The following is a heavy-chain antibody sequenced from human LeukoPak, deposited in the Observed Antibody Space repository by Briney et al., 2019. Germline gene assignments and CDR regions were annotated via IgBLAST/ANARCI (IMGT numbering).Heavy chain of an antibody. CDR3: ATARVNSVGNVWFDP. V-gene: IGHV1-24*01. Sequence: GASVKVSCKVSGYTLTELSMHWVRQAPGKGPEWMGGFDPEDGETIYAQKFQGRVTMTEDTSTDTAYMELSSLRSEDTAVYYCATARVNSVGNVWFDPWGQGTLVTVSS. CDR2: FDPEDGET. CDR1: GYTLTELS. D-gene: IGHD3-10*01. J-gene: IGHJ5*02.